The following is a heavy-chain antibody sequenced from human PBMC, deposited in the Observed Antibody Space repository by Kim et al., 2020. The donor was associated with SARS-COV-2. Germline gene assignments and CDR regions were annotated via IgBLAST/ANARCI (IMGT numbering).Heavy chain of an antibody. V-gene: IGHV1-58*01. Sequence: SVKVSCKASGFTFTSSAVQWVRQARGQRLEWIGWIVVGSGNTNYAQKFQERVTITRDMSTSTAYMELSSLRSEDTAVYYCAADRSHLYSSSWFHYYGMDVWGQGTTVTVSS. CDR3: AADRSHLYSSSWFHYYGMDV. CDR2: IVVGSGNT. D-gene: IGHD6-13*01. CDR1: GFTFTSSA. J-gene: IGHJ6*02.